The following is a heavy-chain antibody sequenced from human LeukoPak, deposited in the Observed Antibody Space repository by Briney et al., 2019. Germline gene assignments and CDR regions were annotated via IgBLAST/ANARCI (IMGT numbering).Heavy chain of an antibody. CDR3: ARAGGLGIQNYYYYMDV. CDR1: GFTFSSYW. CDR2: INSDGSST. J-gene: IGHJ6*03. D-gene: IGHD7-27*01. V-gene: IGHV3-74*01. Sequence: GGSLRLSCAASGFTFSSYWMHWVRQAPGKGLVWVSRINSDGSSTSYADPVKGRFTISRDNAKNTLYLQMNSLRAVDTAVYYCARAGGLGIQNYYYYMDVWGKGTTVTVSS.